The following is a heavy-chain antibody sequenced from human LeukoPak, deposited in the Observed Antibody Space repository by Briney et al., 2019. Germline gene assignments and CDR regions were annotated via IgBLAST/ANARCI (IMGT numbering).Heavy chain of an antibody. V-gene: IGHV3-48*01. CDR3: AREWLQQGVDAFDI. CDR1: GFTFSSYS. J-gene: IGHJ3*02. Sequence: PGGSLRLSCAASGFTFSSYSMNWVRQAPGKGLEWVSYISSSSSTIYYADSVKGRFTISRDNAKNSLYLQMNSLRAEDTAVYYCAREWLQQGVDAFDIWGQGTMVTVSS. CDR2: ISSSSSTI. D-gene: IGHD5-24*01.